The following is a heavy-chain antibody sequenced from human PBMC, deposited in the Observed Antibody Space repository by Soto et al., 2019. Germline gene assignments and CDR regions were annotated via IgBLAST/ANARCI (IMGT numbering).Heavy chain of an antibody. CDR3: ANPYYYDIRGESYRPRADAFEI. V-gene: IGHV1-69*01. J-gene: IGHJ3*02. D-gene: IGHD3-22*01. CDR1: GGTFSSYA. Sequence: QVQLVQSGAEVKKPGSSVKVSCKASGGTFSSYAISWVRQAPGQGLEWMGGIIPIFGTANYAQKFQGRVTITADESTSTGYLELSSLISEDTAVYYCANPYYYDIRGESYRPRADAFEIWGQGTMVTVSS. CDR2: IIPIFGTA.